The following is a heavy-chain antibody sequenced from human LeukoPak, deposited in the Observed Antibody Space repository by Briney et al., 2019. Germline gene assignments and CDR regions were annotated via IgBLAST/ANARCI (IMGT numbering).Heavy chain of an antibody. CDR1: GFSFITSW. J-gene: IGHJ4*02. Sequence: GGSLRLSCGATGFSFITSWMTWVRQAPGKGLEWVAHINADGNEKYYVDSVKGRFTISRDNAKRSAYLQMDSLRVEDTAVYYCARGHYGRDYWGQGTLVTVSS. CDR3: ARGHYGRDY. CDR2: INADGNEK. V-gene: IGHV3-7*04. D-gene: IGHD4-17*01.